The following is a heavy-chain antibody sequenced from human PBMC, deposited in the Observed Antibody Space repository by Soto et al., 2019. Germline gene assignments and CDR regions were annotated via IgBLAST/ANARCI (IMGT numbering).Heavy chain of an antibody. J-gene: IGHJ4*02. V-gene: IGHV3-33*01. D-gene: IGHD4-4*01. CDR2: IWYDGSNK. CDR1: GFTFSSYG. CDR3: ARDNSTALPAY. Sequence: LRLSCAASGFTFSSYGMHWVRQAPGKGLEWVAVIWYDGSNKYYADSVKGRFTISRDNSKNTLYLQMNSLRAEDTAVYYCARDNSTALPAYWGQGTLVTVSS.